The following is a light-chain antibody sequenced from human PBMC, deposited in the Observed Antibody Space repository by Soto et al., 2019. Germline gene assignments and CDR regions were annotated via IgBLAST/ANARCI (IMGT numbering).Light chain of an antibody. Sequence: QSVLTQPASVSGPPGQSITISCTGTSGDVGGYNFVSWYQQHPGKAPKLMIYDVSNRPSGVSNRFSGSKSGNTASLTISGLQADDEADYYCNSYTSSLGVVFGGGTKLTVL. J-gene: IGLJ2*01. V-gene: IGLV2-14*01. CDR1: SGDVGGYNF. CDR3: NSYTSSLGVV. CDR2: DVS.